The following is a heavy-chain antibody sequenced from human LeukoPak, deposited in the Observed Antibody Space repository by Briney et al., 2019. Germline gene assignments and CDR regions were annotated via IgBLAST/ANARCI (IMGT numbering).Heavy chain of an antibody. CDR1: GFRFGDYW. CDR3: ARVGAWDLQRVFEY. CDR2: IKQDGAEK. V-gene: IGHV3-7*01. Sequence: GGSLRLSCAASGFRFGDYWMTWARHIPGKGLEWVANIKQDGAEKHYAESVEGRFIISRDNAKNSLYLEMDSLKVEDTAVYYCARVGAWDLQRVFEYWGQGTLDTVSS. J-gene: IGHJ4*02. D-gene: IGHD1-26*01.